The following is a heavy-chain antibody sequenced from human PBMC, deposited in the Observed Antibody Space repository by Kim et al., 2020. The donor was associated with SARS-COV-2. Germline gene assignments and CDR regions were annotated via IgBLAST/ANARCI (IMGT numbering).Heavy chain of an antibody. CDR2: IYHSGST. CDR3: ATTQHILRYSFDY. J-gene: IGHJ4*02. D-gene: IGHD3-22*01. Sequence: SETLSLTCAVSGGSISSSNWWSWVRQPPGKGLEWIGEIYHSGSTNYNPSLKSRVTISVDKSKNQFSLKLSSVTAADTAVYYCATTQHILRYSFDYWGQGTLVTVSS. V-gene: IGHV4-4*02. CDR1: GGSISSSNW.